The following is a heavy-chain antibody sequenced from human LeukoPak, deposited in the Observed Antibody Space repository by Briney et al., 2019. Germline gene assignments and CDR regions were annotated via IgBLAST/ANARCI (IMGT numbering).Heavy chain of an antibody. J-gene: IGHJ1*01. CDR1: GGSFSGYY. D-gene: IGHD4-17*01. CDR3: ARGHSPVTTKVSYFQH. Sequence: PSETLSLTCAVYGGSFSGYYWSWIRQPPGKGLEWIGEINHSGSTNSNPSLKSRVTILVDTSKTQFSLKLSSVTAADTAVCYCARGHSPVTTKVSYFQHWGQGTLVTVSS. CDR2: INHSGST. V-gene: IGHV4-34*01.